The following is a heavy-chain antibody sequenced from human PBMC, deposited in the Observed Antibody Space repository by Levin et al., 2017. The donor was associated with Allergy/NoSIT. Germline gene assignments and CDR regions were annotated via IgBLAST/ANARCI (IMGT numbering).Heavy chain of an antibody. Sequence: ASVKVSCKASGYTFSSYGISWVRQAPGQGLEWMGWISAYNGNTDYAQKFQGRVTMTTDTSTTTAYMELRSLRSDDTAVYYCARDSTIYCTVPVCHFDYWGQGTLVTVSS. CDR1: GYTFSSYG. CDR2: ISAYNGNT. V-gene: IGHV1-18*01. J-gene: IGHJ4*02. D-gene: IGHD2-8*02. CDR3: ARDSTIYCTVPVCHFDY.